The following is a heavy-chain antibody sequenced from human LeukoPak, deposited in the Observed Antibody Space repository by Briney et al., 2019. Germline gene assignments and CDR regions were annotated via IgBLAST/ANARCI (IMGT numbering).Heavy chain of an antibody. CDR1: GFTFSGYE. CDR3: AKGGYFYDSSDAY. V-gene: IGHV3-48*03. Sequence: VGSLTVPCAASGFTFSGYEMNWVRQAPGKGLEWLSYISSSGSAIYYANSLKGRFTISRDNAKNSLYLQMNSLRAEDTAVYYCAKGGYFYDSSDAYWGQGTLGSVSS. CDR2: ISSSGSAI. D-gene: IGHD3-22*01. J-gene: IGHJ4*02.